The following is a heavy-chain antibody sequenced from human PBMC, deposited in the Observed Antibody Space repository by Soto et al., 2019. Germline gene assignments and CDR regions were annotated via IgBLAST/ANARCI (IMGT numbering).Heavy chain of an antibody. CDR3: THRPSYRSGYDY. D-gene: IGHD3-22*01. Sequence: QITLKESGPTLVKPTQTLTLTCTFSGFSLTTTGVGVAWIRQPPGKALEWLALIYWDDDKRYSPSLKSRLTITKDPSRNQVVLTMTNMDPVDTATYYCTHRPSYRSGYDYWGQGTLVTVSP. V-gene: IGHV2-5*02. CDR2: IYWDDDK. J-gene: IGHJ4*02. CDR1: GFSLTTTGVG.